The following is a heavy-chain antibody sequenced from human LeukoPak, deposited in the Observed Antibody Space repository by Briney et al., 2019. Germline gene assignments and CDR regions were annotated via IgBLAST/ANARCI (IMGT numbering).Heavy chain of an antibody. V-gene: IGHV4-59*01. Sequence: PSETLSLTCTVPGGSISSYYWSWIRQPPGKGLEWIGYIYYSGSTNYNPSLKSRVTISVDTSKNQFSLKLSSVTAADTAVYYCARVYGGDYGTVDYWGQGTLVTVSS. D-gene: IGHD4-17*01. CDR1: GGSISSYY. CDR2: IYYSGST. J-gene: IGHJ4*02. CDR3: ARVYGGDYGTVDY.